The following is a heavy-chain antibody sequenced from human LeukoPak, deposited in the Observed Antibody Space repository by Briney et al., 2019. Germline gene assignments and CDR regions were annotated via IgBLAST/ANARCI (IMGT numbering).Heavy chain of an antibody. CDR3: ARLGGRYYGSGSYRRPPLDY. Sequence: SETLSLTCAVYGGSFSGYYWSWIRQPPGKGLEWIGEINHSGSTNYNPSLKSRVTLSVDTSKNQFSLKLSSVTAADTAVYYCARLGGRYYGSGSYRRPPLDYWGQGTLVTVSS. CDR1: GGSFSGYY. J-gene: IGHJ4*02. CDR2: INHSGST. V-gene: IGHV4-34*01. D-gene: IGHD3-10*01.